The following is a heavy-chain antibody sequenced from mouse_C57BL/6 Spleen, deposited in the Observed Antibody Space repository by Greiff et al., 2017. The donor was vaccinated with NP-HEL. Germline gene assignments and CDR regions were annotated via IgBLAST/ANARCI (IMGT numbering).Heavy chain of an antibody. J-gene: IGHJ1*03. CDR2: IDPSDSYT. D-gene: IGHD1-1*01. Sequence: QVQLQQPGAELVMPGASVKLSCKASGYTFTSYWMHWVKQRPGQGLEWIGEIDPSDSYTNYNQKFKGKSTLTVDKSSSTAYMQLSSLTSEDSAVYYCARCSSYLYWYFDVWGTGTTVTVSS. CDR3: ARCSSYLYWYFDV. CDR1: GYTFTSYW. V-gene: IGHV1-69*01.